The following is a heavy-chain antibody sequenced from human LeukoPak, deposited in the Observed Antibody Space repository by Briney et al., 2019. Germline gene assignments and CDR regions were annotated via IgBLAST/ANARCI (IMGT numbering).Heavy chain of an antibody. CDR2: INPSGGNT. CDR3: ARGQGANNFGY. D-gene: IGHD1-26*01. CDR1: GYTFTHYY. Sequence: ASVKVPCKASGYTFTHYYMHWVRQAPGQGLEWLGVINPSGGNTTFAQKFQGRVTMTRDTSTNTVYMELSSLRSEDTAVYYCARGQGANNFGYWGQGTLVTVSS. V-gene: IGHV1-46*01. J-gene: IGHJ4*02.